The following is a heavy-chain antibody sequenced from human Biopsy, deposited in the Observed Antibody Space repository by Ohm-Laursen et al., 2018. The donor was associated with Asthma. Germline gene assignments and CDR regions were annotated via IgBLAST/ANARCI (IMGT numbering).Heavy chain of an antibody. CDR1: GCTFSNSS. V-gene: IGHV1-69*13. CDR2: IMTVFGNT. J-gene: IGHJ6*02. D-gene: IGHD6-19*01. Sequence: SVNLSCKPPGCTFSNSSISWARQAPGQGLEWLGGIMTVFGNTNYTQKFQGRVTITADESTSTTYREVSSLRSEDTAIYYCARCQVGYSSDWSLLLKKIYYYGMDVWGQGTAVTVSS. CDR3: ARCQVGYSSDWSLLLKKIYYYGMDV.